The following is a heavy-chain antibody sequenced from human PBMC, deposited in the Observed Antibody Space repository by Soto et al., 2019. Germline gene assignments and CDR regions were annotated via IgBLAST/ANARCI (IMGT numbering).Heavy chain of an antibody. V-gene: IGHV3-64*01. Sequence: EVQLVESGGGLVQPGGSLRLSCAASGFTFSSYAMHWVRQAPGKGLEYVSAISSNGGSTYYANSVKGRFTTSRDNSKNTLYPQKGSMRGEGLDVYYLYRGLYDERWGGFDIWGQGTMVTVSS. CDR3: YRGLYDERWGGFDI. CDR2: ISSNGGST. J-gene: IGHJ3*02. D-gene: IGHD1-1*01. CDR1: GFTFSSYA.